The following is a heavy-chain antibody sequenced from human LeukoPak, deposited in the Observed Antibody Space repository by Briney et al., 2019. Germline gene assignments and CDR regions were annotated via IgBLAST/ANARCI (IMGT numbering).Heavy chain of an antibody. J-gene: IGHJ5*02. Sequence: GGSLRLSCAASGFTFSNYWMSWVRQAPGKGLEWVANMKGDGSEKHYVDSMKGRFTISRDNAKNSLYLQMNSLTAEDTAVYYCARQVQYRSGYFLPDPWGQGTLVTVSS. CDR2: MKGDGSEK. CDR3: ARQVQYRSGYFLPDP. CDR1: GFTFSNYW. V-gene: IGHV3-7*01. D-gene: IGHD6-19*01.